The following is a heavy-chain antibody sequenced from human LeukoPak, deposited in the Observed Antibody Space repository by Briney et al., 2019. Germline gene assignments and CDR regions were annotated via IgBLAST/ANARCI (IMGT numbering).Heavy chain of an antibody. CDR1: GYTFTGYY. J-gene: IGHJ4*02. V-gene: IGHV1-2*06. CDR2: INPNSGGT. D-gene: IGHD3-16*02. Sequence: GASVKVSCTASGYTFTGYYMHWVRQAPGQGLEWMGRINPNSGGTNYAQKFQGRVTMTRDTSISTAYMELSRLRSDDTAVYYCARGMDDYVWGSYRYFDYWGQGTLVTVSS. CDR3: ARGMDDYVWGSYRYFDY.